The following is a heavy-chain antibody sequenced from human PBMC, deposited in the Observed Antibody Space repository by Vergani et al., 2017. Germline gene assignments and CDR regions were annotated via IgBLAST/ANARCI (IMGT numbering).Heavy chain of an antibody. J-gene: IGHJ3*01. Sequence: QLVESGGGWVQPGGSLRLSCVVSGFDFSSYIMNWVRQAPGKGLEWVSFVSTGTKSQSYAEAVKGRFTISRDSAKNSLYLQMDSLRAEDTAVYYCAREYSSTSGRAFDFWGQGTKVTVSS. CDR1: GFDFSSYI. CDR2: VSTGTKSQ. D-gene: IGHD2-2*01. CDR3: AREYSSTSGRAFDF. V-gene: IGHV3-48*01.